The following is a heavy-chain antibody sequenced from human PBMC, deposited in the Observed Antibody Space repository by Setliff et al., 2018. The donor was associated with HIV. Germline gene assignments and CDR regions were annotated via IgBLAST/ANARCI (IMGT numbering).Heavy chain of an antibody. CDR1: GGSISSYY. J-gene: IGHJ5*02. Sequence: PSETLSLTCTVSGGSISSYYWSWIRQPPGKGLEWIGYIYYSGNTNYNPSLKSRVTIAVDTSKNQFSLRLNSVTAADTAVYYCATVLMGYTSGWYMFDRWGQGTLVTVSS. CDR2: IYYSGNT. D-gene: IGHD6-19*01. CDR3: ATVLMGYTSGWYMFDR. V-gene: IGHV4-59*01.